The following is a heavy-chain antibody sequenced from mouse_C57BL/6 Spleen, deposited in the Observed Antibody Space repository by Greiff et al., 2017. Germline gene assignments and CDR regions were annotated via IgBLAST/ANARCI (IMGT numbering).Heavy chain of an antibody. CDR2: IRSGGDYV. CDR3: TRDHYYGSSYGGFDV. CDR1: GFTFSSYA. D-gene: IGHD1-1*01. Sequence: EVTLVESGAGLVKPGGSLKLSCAASGFTFSSYAMSWVRQTPEKRLEWVAYIRSGGDYVYYADPVKGRFTISSDNARNTLYLQRSRLKSEDTAMYYCTRDHYYGSSYGGFDVWGTGTTVTGSS. J-gene: IGHJ1*03. V-gene: IGHV5-9-1*02.